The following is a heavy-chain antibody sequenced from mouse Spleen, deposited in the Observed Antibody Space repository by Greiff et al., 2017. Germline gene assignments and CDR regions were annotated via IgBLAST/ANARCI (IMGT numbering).Heavy chain of an antibody. D-gene: IGHD2-4*01. CDR3: TTSYTGLRPFDY. V-gene: IGHV14-1*01. CDR2: IDPEDGDT. J-gene: IGHJ2*01. Sequence: VQLQQSGAELVRPGASVKLSCTASGFNIKDYYMHWVKQRPEQGLEWIGRIDPEDGDTEYAPKFQGKATMTADTSSNTAYLQLSSLTSEDTAVYYCTTSYTGLRPFDYWGQGTTLTVSS. CDR1: GFNIKDYY.